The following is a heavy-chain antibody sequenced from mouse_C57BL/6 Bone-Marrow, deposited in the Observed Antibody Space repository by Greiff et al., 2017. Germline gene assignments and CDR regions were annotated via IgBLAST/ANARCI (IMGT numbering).Heavy chain of an antibody. V-gene: IGHV1-54*01. Sequence: QVQLQQSGAELVRPGTSVTVSCKASGYAFTNYLIEWVKQRPGQGLEWIGVIYPGSGGTNYNEQFKGTATLTADKSSSAAYMQLSSLTSEVSAVYVCARRAVDWYFDVWGTGTTGTVSS. J-gene: IGHJ1*03. CDR3: ARRAVDWYFDV. CDR1: GYAFTNYL. D-gene: IGHD1-1*01. CDR2: IYPGSGGT.